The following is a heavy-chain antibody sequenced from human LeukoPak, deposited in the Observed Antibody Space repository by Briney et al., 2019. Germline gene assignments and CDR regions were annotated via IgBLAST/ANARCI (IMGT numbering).Heavy chain of an antibody. CDR3: TRSGSGWYYDY. V-gene: IGHV3-73*01. D-gene: IGHD6-19*01. CDR2: IRSKAGSCAA. CDR1: GFTFSGCA. Sequence: PVESLRLFYAACGFTFSGCAMRWVRQASGKGLEWIGRIRSKAGSCAAAYAGSVPGRFSGSRDDSKNTAYLEMNSLKTEDTAVYYCTRSGSGWYYDYWGQGTLVTVSS. J-gene: IGHJ4*02.